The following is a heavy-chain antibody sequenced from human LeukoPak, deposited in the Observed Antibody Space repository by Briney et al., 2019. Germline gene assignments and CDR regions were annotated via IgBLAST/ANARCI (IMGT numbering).Heavy chain of an antibody. CDR1: GFSFSIYV. D-gene: IGHD6-6*01. CDR3: VKDEWYGSSSYFDF. J-gene: IGHJ4*02. V-gene: IGHV3-23*01. Sequence: ESGGGLVKPGGSLRLSCAASGFSFSIYVMSWVRQAPGKGLEWVSTISGGTSGTHYADSVRGRFTISRDNSKNTLYLQLNSLRADDTAVYYCVKDEWYGSSSYFDFWGQGTLVTVSS. CDR2: ISGGTSGT.